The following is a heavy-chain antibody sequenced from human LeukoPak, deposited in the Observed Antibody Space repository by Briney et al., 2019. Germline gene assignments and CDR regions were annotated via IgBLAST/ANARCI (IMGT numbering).Heavy chain of an antibody. J-gene: IGHJ5*02. D-gene: IGHD2-15*01. Sequence: SSVKVSCKACGGTFSSCAISWVRHAPGQGLEWMGGIIPIFGTANYAQKFQGRVTITADESTSTAYMELSSLRSEDTAVYYCARVTRPLLSDGGFDPWGQGILVTVSS. V-gene: IGHV1-69*01. CDR3: ARVTRPLLSDGGFDP. CDR2: IIPIFGTA. CDR1: GGTFSSCA.